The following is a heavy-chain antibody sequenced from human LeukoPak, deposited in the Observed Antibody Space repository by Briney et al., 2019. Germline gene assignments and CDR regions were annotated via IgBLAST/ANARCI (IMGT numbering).Heavy chain of an antibody. V-gene: IGHV3-23*01. CDR1: GFTFSSYA. CDR2: ISGSGGST. CDR3: ARGAYDYVWGNYRYTGDAFDI. J-gene: IGHJ3*02. D-gene: IGHD3-16*02. Sequence: GGSLRLSCAASGFTFSSYAMSWVRQAPGKGLEWVSAISGSGGSTYYADSVKGRFTISRDNSKNTLYLQMNSLRAEDTAVYYCARGAYDYVWGNYRYTGDAFDIWGQGTVVTVSS.